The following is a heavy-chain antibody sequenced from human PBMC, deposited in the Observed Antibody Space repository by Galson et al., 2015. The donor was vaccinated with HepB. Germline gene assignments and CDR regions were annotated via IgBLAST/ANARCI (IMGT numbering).Heavy chain of an antibody. Sequence: PALVKPTPTLTLTCTFSGFSLSTSGMRVSWIRQHPGKALEWLGRIDWADDKFYSTSLKTRLTISKDTSKNQVVLTMTNMDPVDTATYYCARIAYGDYAKDYWGQGTLVTVSS. CDR2: IDWADDK. CDR1: GFSLSTSGMR. V-gene: IGHV2-70*04. D-gene: IGHD4-17*01. J-gene: IGHJ4*02. CDR3: ARIAYGDYAKDY.